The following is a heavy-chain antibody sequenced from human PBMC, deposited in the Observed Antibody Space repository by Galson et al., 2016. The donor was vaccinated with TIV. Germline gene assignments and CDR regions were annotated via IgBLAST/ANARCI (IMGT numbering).Heavy chain of an antibody. D-gene: IGHD6-19*01. J-gene: IGHJ3*02. CDR2: IYPGDSDT. CDR1: GYFFPSYW. CDR3: ARLSRQWLVYAFDI. V-gene: IGHV5-51*01. Sequence: AEVTKPGDSLKISCKGSGYFFPSYWIGWVRQMPGKGLEWMGIIYPGDSDTRYSPSLQGQVTISADKSISTAYLQWSSLKASDTAMYYCARLSRQWLVYAFDIWGQGTMVTVSS.